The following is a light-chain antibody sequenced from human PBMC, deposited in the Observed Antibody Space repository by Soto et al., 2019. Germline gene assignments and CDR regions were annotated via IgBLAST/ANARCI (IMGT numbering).Light chain of an antibody. Sequence: DIQMTQSPSSLSASVGDRVTITCRARQGISNYIAWYQQKPGKVPKLLIYAASTLQSGVPSRFSGSGSGTDFTLTISSLQPEDVAAYYCQKYNSALPTTFGQGTRLEIK. CDR2: AAS. V-gene: IGKV1-27*01. CDR3: QKYNSALPTT. CDR1: QGISNY. J-gene: IGKJ5*01.